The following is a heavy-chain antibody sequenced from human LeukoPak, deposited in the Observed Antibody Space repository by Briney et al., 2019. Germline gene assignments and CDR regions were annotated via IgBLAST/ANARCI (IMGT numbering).Heavy chain of an antibody. V-gene: IGHV4-59*01. CDR3: ARSGLYCSGGSCYSSAWLDP. J-gene: IGHJ5*02. CDR1: GGSISSYY. D-gene: IGHD2-15*01. Sequence: SETLSLTCTVSGGSISSYYWSWIRQPPGKGLEWIGYIYYSGSTNYNPSLKSRVTISVDTSKNQFSLKLSSVTAADTAVYYCARSGLYCSGGSCYSSAWLDPWGQGTLVTVSS. CDR2: IYYSGST.